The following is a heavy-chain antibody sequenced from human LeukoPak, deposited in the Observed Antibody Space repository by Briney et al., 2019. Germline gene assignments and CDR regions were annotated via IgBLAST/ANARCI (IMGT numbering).Heavy chain of an antibody. CDR3: ATDPGYGSGSYSY. CDR1: GYTFTSNY. Sequence: ASVKVSCKASGYTFTSNYMHWVRQAPGQGPEWMGIINPSGGSTSYAQKFQGRVIMSRDTSTSTVYMELSSLRSEDTAVYYCATDPGYGSGSYSYWGQGTLVTVSS. J-gene: IGHJ4*02. V-gene: IGHV1-46*01. D-gene: IGHD3-10*01. CDR2: INPSGGST.